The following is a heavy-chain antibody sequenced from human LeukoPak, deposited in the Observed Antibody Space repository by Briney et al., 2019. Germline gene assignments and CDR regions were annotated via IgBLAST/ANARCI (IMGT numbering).Heavy chain of an antibody. J-gene: IGHJ4*02. Sequence: GGSLRLSCAASGLTFSSYAMHWVRQAPGKGLEWVAVISYDGSNKYYADSVKGRFTISRDNSKNTLYLQKNSLRAEDTAVYYCARDSRPARQWLDKFDYWGQGTLVTVSS. V-gene: IGHV3-30*01. CDR3: ARDSRPARQWLDKFDY. D-gene: IGHD6-19*01. CDR1: GLTFSSYA. CDR2: ISYDGSNK.